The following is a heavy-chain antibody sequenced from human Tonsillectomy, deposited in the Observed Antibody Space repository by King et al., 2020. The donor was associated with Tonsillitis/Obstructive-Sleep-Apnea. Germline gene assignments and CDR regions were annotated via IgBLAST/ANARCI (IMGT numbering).Heavy chain of an antibody. CDR3: AKVLLFYDTNGYYPVGFDY. CDR2: ISGSGGST. CDR1: GFTFSNYP. Sequence: VQLVESGGGLVQPGGSLRLSCAASGFTFSNYPMTWVRQAPGKGLEWVSTISGSGGSTYYADSVKGRFTISRDNSKNTLYLQMNSLRAADTAIYYCAKVLLFYDTNGYYPVGFDYWGQGSLVTVSS. D-gene: IGHD3-22*01. V-gene: IGHV3-23*04. J-gene: IGHJ4*02.